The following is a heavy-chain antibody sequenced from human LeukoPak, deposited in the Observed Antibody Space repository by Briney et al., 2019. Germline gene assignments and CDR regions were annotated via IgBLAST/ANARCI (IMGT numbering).Heavy chain of an antibody. CDR3: ARSYRGRRFDY. CDR1: GYTLTGYY. D-gene: IGHD2-21*01. V-gene: IGHV1-2*02. Sequence: ASVKVSCKASGYTLTGYYVHWVRQAPGQGLEWMGWINPSSGGTNYAQKFQGRVTMTRDTSISTAYLELSRLRSDDTAVYYCARSYRGRRFDYWGPGTLVTVSS. CDR2: INPSSGGT. J-gene: IGHJ4*02.